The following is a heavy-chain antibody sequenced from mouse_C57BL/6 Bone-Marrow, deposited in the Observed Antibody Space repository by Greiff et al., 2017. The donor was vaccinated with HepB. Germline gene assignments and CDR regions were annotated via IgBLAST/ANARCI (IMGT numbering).Heavy chain of an antibody. CDR2: IDPETGGT. Sequence: QVQLQQSGAELVRPGASVTLSCKASGYTFTDYEMHWVKQTPVHGLEWIGAIDPETGGTAYNQKFKGKAILTADKSSSTAYMELRSLTSEDSAVYYCTREDYYYGSSRFDYWGQGTTLTVSS. J-gene: IGHJ2*01. CDR1: GYTFTDYE. D-gene: IGHD1-1*01. CDR3: TREDYYYGSSRFDY. V-gene: IGHV1-15*01.